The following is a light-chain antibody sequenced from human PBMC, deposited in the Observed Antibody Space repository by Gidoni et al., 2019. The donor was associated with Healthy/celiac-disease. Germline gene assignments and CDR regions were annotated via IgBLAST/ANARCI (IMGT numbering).Light chain of an antibody. CDR1: QSISSY. CDR2: AAS. Sequence: DLQVTQSPSSLSASVGDRVTITCRASQSISSYLNWYQQKPGKAPKLLIYAASSLQSGVPSRFSGSGSGTDFTLTISSLQPEDFATYYCQQSYSTLALTFGGGTKVEIK. J-gene: IGKJ4*01. CDR3: QQSYSTLALT. V-gene: IGKV1-39*01.